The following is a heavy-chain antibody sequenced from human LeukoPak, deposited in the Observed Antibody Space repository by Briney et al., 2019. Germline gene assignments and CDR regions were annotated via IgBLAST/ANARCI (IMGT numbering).Heavy chain of an antibody. CDR3: ARRHGRCSDGSCYYADY. Sequence: ASVKVSCKASGYTFTTYDINWVRQATGQGLEWMGWMNPNSGSTGYAQKFQGRVTMTRNSSITSAYVELSSLRSEDTAVYYCARRHGRCSDGSCYYADYWGQGTLVTVS. J-gene: IGHJ4*02. V-gene: IGHV1-8*01. CDR2: MNPNSGST. CDR1: GYTFTTYD. D-gene: IGHD2-15*01.